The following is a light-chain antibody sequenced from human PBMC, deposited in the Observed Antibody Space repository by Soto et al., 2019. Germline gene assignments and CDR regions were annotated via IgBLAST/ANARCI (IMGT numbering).Light chain of an antibody. CDR3: SSYTTNSRGV. CDR2: EVT. J-gene: IGLJ1*01. CDR1: SSDVGGYNY. Sequence: QSALTQPASVSGSPGQSITISCTGTSSDVGGYNYVAWHQQHPGKAPRLLIFEVTHRPSGVSSRFSGSKSGNTASLTISGLQAEDEADYYCSSYTTNSRGVFGTGTKVTVL. V-gene: IGLV2-14*01.